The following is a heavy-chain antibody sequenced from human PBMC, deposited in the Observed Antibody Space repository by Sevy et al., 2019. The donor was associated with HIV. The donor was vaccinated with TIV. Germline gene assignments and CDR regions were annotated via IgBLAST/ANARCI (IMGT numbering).Heavy chain of an antibody. Sequence: ASVKVSCKASGYTFTSYYMHWVRQAPGQGLEWMGIINPSGGSTSYAQKFQGRVTMTRDTSTSTVYMELSSLRSEDTAVYYCARDGAAAADTYDFDYWGQGTLVTVSS. CDR2: INPSGGST. CDR1: GYTFTSYY. D-gene: IGHD6-13*01. V-gene: IGHV1-46*01. CDR3: ARDGAAAADTYDFDY. J-gene: IGHJ4*02.